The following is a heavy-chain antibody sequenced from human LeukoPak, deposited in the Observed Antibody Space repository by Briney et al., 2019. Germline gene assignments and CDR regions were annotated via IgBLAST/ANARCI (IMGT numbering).Heavy chain of an antibody. CDR2: IWSDGSKQ. CDR1: GFTFMTYG. D-gene: IGHD2-15*01. Sequence: PGGSLRLSCATSGFTFMTYGFHWVRQAPGKGLEWVAVIWSDGSKQYYADSVKGRFAISRDSSDSTVHLHMNSLRVEDTAVYYCARESARISSDIWGQGTMVTVSS. CDR3: ARESARISSDI. J-gene: IGHJ3*02. V-gene: IGHV3-33*01.